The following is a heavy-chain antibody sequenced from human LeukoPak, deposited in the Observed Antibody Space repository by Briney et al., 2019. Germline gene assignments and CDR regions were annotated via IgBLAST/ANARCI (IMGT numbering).Heavy chain of an antibody. V-gene: IGHV3-30*02. CDR2: IRYDGTNE. CDR3: ARVEAVYYYGSASPYSPY. D-gene: IGHD3-10*01. CDR1: GFTFSSYG. J-gene: IGHJ4*02. Sequence: GGSLRFSCAASGFTFSSYGMHWVRRAPGKGLEWVTFIRYDGTNEYYADSVRGRFTISRDNSKNTLYLQMNSLRPEDTAVYYCARVEAVYYYGSASPYSPYWGQGTLVTVSS.